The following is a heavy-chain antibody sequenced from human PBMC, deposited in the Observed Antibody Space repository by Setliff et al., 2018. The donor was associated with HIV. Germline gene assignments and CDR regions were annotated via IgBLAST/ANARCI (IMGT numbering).Heavy chain of an antibody. Sequence: SVKVSCKASGVTFTTDPFTWVRQAPGQGLEWMGRIIPMFGTSTYAQKFEGRVTITADESTSTAYMELSSLTSEDTAVYYCARGRWLQSFDYWGQGTLVTVS. D-gene: IGHD5-12*01. J-gene: IGHJ4*02. CDR3: ARGRWLQSFDY. CDR2: IIPMFGTS. CDR1: GVTFTTDP. V-gene: IGHV1-69*13.